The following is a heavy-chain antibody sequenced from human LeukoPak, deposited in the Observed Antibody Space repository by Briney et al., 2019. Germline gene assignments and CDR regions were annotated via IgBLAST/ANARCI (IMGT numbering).Heavy chain of an antibody. J-gene: IGHJ3*02. CDR3: ARGGRYCSSTSCSNDHDAFDI. V-gene: IGHV3-21*01. CDR1: GFTFSSYS. D-gene: IGHD2-2*01. Sequence: GGSLRLSCAASGFTFSSYSMNWVRQAPGKGLEWVSSISSSSSYIYYADSVKGRFTISRDNAKNSLYLQMNSLRAEDTAVYYCARGGRYCSSTSCSNDHDAFDIWGQGTMVTVSS. CDR2: ISSSSSYI.